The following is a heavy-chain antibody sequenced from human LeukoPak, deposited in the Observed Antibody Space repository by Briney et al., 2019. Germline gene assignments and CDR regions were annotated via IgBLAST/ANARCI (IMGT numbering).Heavy chain of an antibody. J-gene: IGHJ5*02. V-gene: IGHV3-30*04. CDR2: ISYDGSNK. D-gene: IGHD6-6*01. CDR1: GFTFSSYA. Sequence: PGGSLRLSCAASGFTFSSYAMHWVRQAPGKGLEWVAVISYDGSNKYYADSVKGRFTISRDNSKNTLYLQMNSLRAEDTAVYYCAKDRVLVTWGQGTLVTVSS. CDR3: AKDRVLVT.